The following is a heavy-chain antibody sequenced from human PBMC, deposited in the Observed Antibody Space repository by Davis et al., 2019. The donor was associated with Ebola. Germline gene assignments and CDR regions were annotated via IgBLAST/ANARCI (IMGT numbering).Heavy chain of an antibody. CDR2: FDPEDGET. D-gene: IGHD2-15*01. J-gene: IGHJ2*01. CDR1: GYTLTELS. Sequence: ASVKVSCKVSGYTLTELSMHWVRQAPGKGLEWMGGFDPEDGETIYAQKFQGRVTITADESTSTAYMELSSLRSEDTAVYYCARVARTALRYFDLWGRGTLVTVSS. CDR3: ARVARTALRYFDL. V-gene: IGHV1-24*01.